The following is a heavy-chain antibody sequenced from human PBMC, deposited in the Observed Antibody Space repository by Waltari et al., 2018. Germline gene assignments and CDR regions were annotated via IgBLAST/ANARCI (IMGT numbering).Heavy chain of an antibody. CDR1: GFPFSRHW. Sequence: EVQLVESGGGLVQPGGSLRLSCAASGFPFSRHWIYWVRQAPGTGLAWVSHITSDGSNTGYADSVKGRFTISRDNAKNTLYMEMNSLRDEDTVVYYCVRDRGMDAWGQGTTVTVSS. V-gene: IGHV3-74*01. CDR2: ITSDGSNT. CDR3: VRDRGMDA. J-gene: IGHJ6*02.